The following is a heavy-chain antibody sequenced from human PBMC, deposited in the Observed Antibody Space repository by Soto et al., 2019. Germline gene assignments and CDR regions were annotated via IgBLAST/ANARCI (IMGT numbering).Heavy chain of an antibody. Sequence: GASVKVSCKASGYTFTSYGISWVRQAPGQGLEWMGWISAFNGNTNYAQKLQGRVTMTTDTSTSTAYMELRSLRSDDTAVYYCARDLSPPTRLLYDVWSGYRNNNWFDPWGQGTRFTVSS. D-gene: IGHD3-3*01. J-gene: IGHJ5*02. CDR1: GYTFTSYG. V-gene: IGHV1-18*01. CDR2: ISAFNGNT. CDR3: ARDLSPPTRLLYDVWSGYRNNNWFDP.